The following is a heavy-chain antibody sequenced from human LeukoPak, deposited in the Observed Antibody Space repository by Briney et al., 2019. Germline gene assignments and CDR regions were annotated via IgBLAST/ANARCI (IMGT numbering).Heavy chain of an antibody. Sequence: SETLSLTCTVSGGSISSYYWSWIRQPPGKGLEWIGYIYYSGSTNYNPSLKSRVTISVDTSKNQFPLKLSSVTAADTAVYYCARYGWLDVWFDPWGQGTLVTVSS. V-gene: IGHV4-59*01. D-gene: IGHD2-8*02. CDR1: GGSISSYY. CDR3: ARYGWLDVWFDP. J-gene: IGHJ5*02. CDR2: IYYSGST.